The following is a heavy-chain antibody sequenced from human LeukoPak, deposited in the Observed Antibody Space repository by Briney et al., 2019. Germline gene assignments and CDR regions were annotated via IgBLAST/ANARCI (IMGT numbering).Heavy chain of an antibody. CDR2: FDPEDGET. CDR1: GYTLTELS. D-gene: IGHD1-26*01. J-gene: IGHJ3*02. CDR3: ATERREWVPPAFDI. Sequence: ASVKVSCKISGYTLTELSMHWVRRAPGKGLEWMGGFDPEDGETIYAQKFQGRVTMTEDTSTDTAYMELSSLRSEDTAVYYCATERREWVPPAFDIWGQGTMVTVSS. V-gene: IGHV1-24*01.